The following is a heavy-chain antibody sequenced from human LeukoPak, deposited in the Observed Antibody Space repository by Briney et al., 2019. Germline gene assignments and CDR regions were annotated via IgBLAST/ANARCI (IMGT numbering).Heavy chain of an antibody. V-gene: IGHV1-24*01. CDR3: ATGREWLSPYGKDV. J-gene: IGHJ6*02. CDR1: GYTLTELS. Sequence: ASVKVSCKVSGYTLTELSMHWVRQAPGKGLEWMGGFDPEDGETIYAQKFQGRVTMTEDTSTDTAYMELSSLRSEDTAVYYCATGREWLSPYGKDVWGQGTTVTVSS. D-gene: IGHD3-3*01. CDR2: FDPEDGET.